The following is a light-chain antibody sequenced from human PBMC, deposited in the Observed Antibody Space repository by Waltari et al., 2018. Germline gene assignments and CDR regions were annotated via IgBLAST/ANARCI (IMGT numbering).Light chain of an antibody. CDR2: GNS. CDR3: AAWDDSVFGFL. CDR1: SSTIGSNT. V-gene: IGLV1-44*01. Sequence: QSVLIQPPSASGAPGQSVTISCSGSSSTIGSNTVQWYQQLPGTAPKLLSYGNSGRAAGVPHRCSGSRSGTSASLAISGLQSEDEGDYFCAAWDDSVFGFLFGAGTKLTVL. J-gene: IGLJ2*01.